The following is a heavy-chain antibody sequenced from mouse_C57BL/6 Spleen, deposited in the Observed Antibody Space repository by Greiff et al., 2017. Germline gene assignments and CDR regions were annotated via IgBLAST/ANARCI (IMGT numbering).Heavy chain of an antibody. Sequence: VQLQQSGAELVRPGASVTLSCKASGYTFTDYEMHWVKQTPVHGLEWIGAIDPETGGTAYNQKFKGKAILTADKSSSTAYMELRSLTSEDSAVYYCTRERLYYYGSSFYAMDYWGQGTSVTVSS. CDR1: GYTFTDYE. J-gene: IGHJ4*01. D-gene: IGHD1-1*01. CDR3: TRERLYYYGSSFYAMDY. CDR2: IDPETGGT. V-gene: IGHV1-15*01.